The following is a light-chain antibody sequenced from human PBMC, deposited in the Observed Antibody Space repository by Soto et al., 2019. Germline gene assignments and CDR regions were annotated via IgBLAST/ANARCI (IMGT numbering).Light chain of an antibody. J-gene: IGLJ2*01. CDR1: SSDVGGYNY. CDR2: DVS. V-gene: IGLV2-14*01. CDR3: SSYTSSSTPY. Sequence: QSALTQPASVSGSPGQSITISCTGTSSDVGGYNYVSWYQQHPGKAPKLMIYDVSNRPSGVSNRFSGSKSGNTASLTISGLQAEDEADYYCSSYTSSSTPYFGGGTQLTVL.